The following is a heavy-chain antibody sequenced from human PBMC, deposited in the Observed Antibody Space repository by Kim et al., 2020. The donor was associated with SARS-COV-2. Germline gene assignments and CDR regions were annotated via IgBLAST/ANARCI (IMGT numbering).Heavy chain of an antibody. J-gene: IGHJ6*02. Sequence: ASVKVSCKVSGYTLTELSMHWVRQAPGKGLEWMGGFDPEDGETIYAQKFQGRVTMTEDTSTDTAYMELSSLRSEDTAVYYCATRRRYGSGSPQQHDAPYYYYGMDVWGQGTTVTVSS. CDR1: GYTLTELS. CDR3: ATRRRYGSGSPQQHDAPYYYYGMDV. CDR2: FDPEDGET. V-gene: IGHV1-24*01. D-gene: IGHD3-10*01.